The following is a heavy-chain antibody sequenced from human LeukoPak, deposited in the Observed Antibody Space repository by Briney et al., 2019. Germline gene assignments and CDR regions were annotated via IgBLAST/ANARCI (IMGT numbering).Heavy chain of an antibody. CDR3: ARAPRGYFDY. CDR2: ISSSGSTI. Sequence: GGSPRLSCAASGFTFSSYEMNWVRQAPGKGLEWVSYISSSGSTIYYADSVKGRFTISRDNAKNSLYLQMNSLRAEDTAVYYCARAPRGYFDYWGQGTLVTVSS. D-gene: IGHD3-10*01. V-gene: IGHV3-48*03. CDR1: GFTFSSYE. J-gene: IGHJ4*02.